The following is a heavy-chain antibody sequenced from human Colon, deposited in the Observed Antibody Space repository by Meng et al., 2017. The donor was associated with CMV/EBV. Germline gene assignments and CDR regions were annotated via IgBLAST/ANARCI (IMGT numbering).Heavy chain of an antibody. V-gene: IGHV1-18*01. CDR1: GGTLTSYG. CDR3: ARVYSGTTEGDHYYGMDV. Sequence: ASVKVSCKASGGTLTSYGISWVRQAPGQGLEWMGWISAYNGNTNYAQKLQGRVTMTTDTSTSTAYMELRSLRSDDTAVYYCARVYSGTTEGDHYYGMDVWGQGTTVTVSS. D-gene: IGHD1-7*01. J-gene: IGHJ6*02. CDR2: ISAYNGNT.